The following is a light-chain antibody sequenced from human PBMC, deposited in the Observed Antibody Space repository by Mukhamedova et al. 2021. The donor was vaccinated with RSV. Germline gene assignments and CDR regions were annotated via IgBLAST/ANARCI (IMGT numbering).Light chain of an antibody. J-gene: IGKJ4*01. Sequence: GERATLSCRASQSVSSSLAWYQQKPGQAPRLLIYDASNRATGIPARFSGSGSGTDFTLTISGLEPEDFAVYYCQQRVDRVTFGGG. CDR2: DAS. CDR3: QQRVDRVT. CDR1: QSVSSS. V-gene: IGKV3-11*01.